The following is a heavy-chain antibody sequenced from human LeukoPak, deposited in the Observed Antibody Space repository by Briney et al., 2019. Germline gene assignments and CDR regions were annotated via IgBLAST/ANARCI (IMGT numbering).Heavy chain of an antibody. V-gene: IGHV1-8*02. J-gene: IGHJ4*02. CDR2: MNPNSGNT. CDR3: ARGFTMVRGVSVF. Sequence: ASVKVSCKASGGTFSSYAISWVRQATGQGLEWMGWMNPNSGNTGYAQKFQGRVTMTRNTSISTAYMELSSLRSEDTAVYYCARGFTMVRGVSVFWGQGTLVTVSS. D-gene: IGHD3-10*01. CDR1: GGTFSSYA.